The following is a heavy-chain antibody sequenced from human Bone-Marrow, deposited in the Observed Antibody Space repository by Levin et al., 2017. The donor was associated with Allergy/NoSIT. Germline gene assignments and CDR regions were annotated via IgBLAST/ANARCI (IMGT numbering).Heavy chain of an antibody. J-gene: IGHJ6*02. D-gene: IGHD1-26*01. CDR2: MYYSGRT. Sequence: ASETLSLTCTVSGGSIIGYYWSWIRQSPGKGLEWIGFMYYSGRTAYKPSLKSRATISVDTSKNQVSLRLTSVTAADTAVYFCARDQEGAPRAKFYLGMDVWGQGTTVIVSS. V-gene: IGHV4-59*01. CDR1: GGSIIGYY. CDR3: ARDQEGAPRAKFYLGMDV.